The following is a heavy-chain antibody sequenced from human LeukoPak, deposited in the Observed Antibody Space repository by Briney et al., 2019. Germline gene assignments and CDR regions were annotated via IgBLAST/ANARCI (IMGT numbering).Heavy chain of an antibody. CDR1: GGSISSGGYS. V-gene: IGHV4-30-2*01. Sequence: PSETLSLTCAVSGGSISSGGYSWSWIRQPPGKGLEWIGYIYHSGSTYYNPSLKSRVTISVDRSKNQFSLKLSSVTAADTAVYYCASAFRYCSSTSCYSYFDYWGQGTLVTVSS. CDR2: IYHSGST. CDR3: ASAFRYCSSTSCYSYFDY. D-gene: IGHD2-2*02. J-gene: IGHJ4*02.